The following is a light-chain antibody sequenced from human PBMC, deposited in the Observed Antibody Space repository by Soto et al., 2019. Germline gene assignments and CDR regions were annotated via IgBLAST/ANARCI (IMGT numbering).Light chain of an antibody. V-gene: IGKV1-5*03. Sequence: DIQITQSPATLSGSVVVRVTITCRASQTISSWLAWYQQKPGKAPKPLIYKASTLKSGAPSRFSGSGSGTEFTLTISSLQPDDFATYYCQHYNSYSEAFGQGTKVDI. CDR1: QTISSW. CDR3: QHYNSYSEA. CDR2: KAS. J-gene: IGKJ1*01.